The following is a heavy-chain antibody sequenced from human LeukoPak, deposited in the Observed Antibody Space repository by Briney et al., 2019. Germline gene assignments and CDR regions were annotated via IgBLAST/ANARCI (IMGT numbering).Heavy chain of an antibody. CDR3: ARSGKEWELLPDY. Sequence: ASVKVSCKASGYTFTSYDMQWVRQAPGQGFERLGIINPSGGSTSYAQKFQGRVTMTRDTSTSTVYMELSSLRSEDTAVYYCARSGKEWELLPDYWGQGTLVTVSS. D-gene: IGHD1-26*01. J-gene: IGHJ4*02. V-gene: IGHV1-46*01. CDR1: GYTFTSYD. CDR2: INPSGGST.